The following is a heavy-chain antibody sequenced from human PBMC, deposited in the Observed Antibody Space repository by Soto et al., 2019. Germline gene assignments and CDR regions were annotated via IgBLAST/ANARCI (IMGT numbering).Heavy chain of an antibody. CDR3: AKARFRDSSMFLLDY. CDR2: IYYGGST. Sequence: SETLSLTCAVSGGSISSGDYSWNWIRQPPGKGLEWIGYIYYGGSTYYNPSLQSRVTMSVDRSRNQFSLKLNSVTAADTAVYYCAKARFRDSSMFLLDYWGQGTLVTVSS. D-gene: IGHD6-19*01. J-gene: IGHJ4*02. V-gene: IGHV4-30-2*01. CDR1: GGSISSGDYS.